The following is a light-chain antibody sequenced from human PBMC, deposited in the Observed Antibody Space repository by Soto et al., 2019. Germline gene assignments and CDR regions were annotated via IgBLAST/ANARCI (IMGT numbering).Light chain of an antibody. CDR3: QQYYSYPLT. J-gene: IGKJ4*01. Sequence: ALRMTQSPSSFSASTGDRVTITCRVSQGVRSYSAWYQQKPGKAPKLLIYAPSTLQSGVPSRFSGSGSGTDFTLTISCLQSEDFATYYCQQYYSYPLTVGGGTKVDIK. V-gene: IGKV1-8*01. CDR2: APS. CDR1: QGVRSY.